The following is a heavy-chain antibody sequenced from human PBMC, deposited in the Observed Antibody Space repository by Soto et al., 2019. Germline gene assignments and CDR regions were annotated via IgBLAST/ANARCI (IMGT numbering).Heavy chain of an antibody. Sequence: QVQLVESGGGVVQPGRSLRLSCAASGFTFSSYAMHWVRQAPGKGLEWVAVISYDGSNKYYADSMKGRFTISRDNSKNTLYLQMNSLRAEDTAVYYCARADWVVVVAATLDYWGQGTLVTVSS. V-gene: IGHV3-30-3*01. J-gene: IGHJ4*02. CDR1: GFTFSSYA. D-gene: IGHD2-15*01. CDR3: ARADWVVVVAATLDY. CDR2: ISYDGSNK.